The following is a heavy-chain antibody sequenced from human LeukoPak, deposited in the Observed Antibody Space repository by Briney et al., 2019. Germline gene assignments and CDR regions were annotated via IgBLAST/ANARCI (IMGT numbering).Heavy chain of an antibody. V-gene: IGHV4-39*01. D-gene: IGHD3-10*01. CDR3: VRRGYGSGSYPADY. CDR2: IYYSGST. J-gene: IGHJ4*02. Sequence: PSETLSLTCTVSGGPISSDSYYWGSIRQPPGKGLEWIGSIYYSGSTYYNPSLKSRVTISVDTSKNQFSLKLTSVTAADTSMYYCVRRGYGSGSYPADYWGQGALVTVSS. CDR1: GGPISSDSYY.